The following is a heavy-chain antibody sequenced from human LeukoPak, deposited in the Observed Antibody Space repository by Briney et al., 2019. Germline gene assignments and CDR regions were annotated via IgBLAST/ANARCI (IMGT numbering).Heavy chain of an antibody. V-gene: IGHV1-8*01. CDR3: ARARRGGKRYCSGGSCYPTAYYFDY. J-gene: IGHJ4*02. D-gene: IGHD2-15*01. Sequence: ASVKVSCKASGYTFTSYDINWVRQATGQGLEWMGWMNPNSGNTGYAQRFQGRVTMTRNTSISTAYMELSSLRSGDTAVYYCARARRGGKRYCSGGSCYPTAYYFDYWGQGTLVTVSS. CDR1: GYTFTSYD. CDR2: MNPNSGNT.